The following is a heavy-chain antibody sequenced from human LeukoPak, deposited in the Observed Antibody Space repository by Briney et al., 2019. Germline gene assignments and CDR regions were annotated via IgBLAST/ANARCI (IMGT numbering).Heavy chain of an antibody. J-gene: IGHJ4*02. CDR2: IYYSGST. CDR1: GGSVNSSSYY. V-gene: IGHV4-61*01. D-gene: IGHD2-15*01. Sequence: SETLSLTCTVSGGSVNSSSYYWSWIRQPPGKGLEWIGYIYYSGSTYYNPSLKSRVTISVDTSKNQFSLKLSSVTAADTAVYYCARETSGGVGYCSGGSCYADVAFDYWGQGTLVTVSS. CDR3: ARETSGGVGYCSGGSCYADVAFDY.